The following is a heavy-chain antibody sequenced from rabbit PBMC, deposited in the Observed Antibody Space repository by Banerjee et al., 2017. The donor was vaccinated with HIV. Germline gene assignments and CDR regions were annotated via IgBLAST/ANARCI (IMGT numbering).Heavy chain of an antibody. Sequence: QSLEESGGDLVKPGASLTLTCTASGLTISNSYYMCWVRQPPGKGLEWIGCINTSSGNTVYASWAKGRFTISKTSSTTVTLQMTSLTAADTATYFCARGGDHGDWTFKLWGPGTLVTVS. CDR1: GLTISNSYY. CDR2: INTSSGNT. CDR3: ARGGDHGDWTFKL. V-gene: IGHV1S40*01. J-gene: IGHJ4*01. D-gene: IGHD2-1*01.